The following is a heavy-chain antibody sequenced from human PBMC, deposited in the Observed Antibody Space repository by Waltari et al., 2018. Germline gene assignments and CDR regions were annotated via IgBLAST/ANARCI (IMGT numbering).Heavy chain of an antibody. CDR3: AAGLFGVFVQSFDP. Sequence: KASGFTFTSSSLPWVRQARGQGLEWIGWIVVGSGNTKYAQNFQERVTFTRDMSTSTAYMELKSLTSEDTAVYYCAAGLFGVFVQSFDPWGQGTLVTVSS. CDR1: GFTFTSSS. CDR2: IVVGSGNT. V-gene: IGHV1-58*01. J-gene: IGHJ5*02. D-gene: IGHD3-3*01.